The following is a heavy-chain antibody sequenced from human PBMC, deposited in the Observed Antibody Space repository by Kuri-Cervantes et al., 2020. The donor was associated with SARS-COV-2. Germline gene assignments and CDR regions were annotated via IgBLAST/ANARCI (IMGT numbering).Heavy chain of an antibody. D-gene: IGHD3-22*01. CDR1: GYTFTGYY. CDR2: INPNSGGT. J-gene: IGHJ3*02. V-gene: IGHV1-2*02. Sequence: ASVKVSCKASGYTFTGYYMHWVRQAPGQGLEWMGWINPNSGGTNYAQKFQGRVTMTRDTSISTAYMEQSRLRSDDTAVYYCATPSYYDSSGSYDAFDIWGQGTMVTVSS. CDR3: ATPSYYDSSGSYDAFDI.